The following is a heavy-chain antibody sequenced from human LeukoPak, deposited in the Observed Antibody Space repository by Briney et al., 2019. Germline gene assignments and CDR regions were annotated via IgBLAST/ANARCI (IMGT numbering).Heavy chain of an antibody. J-gene: IGHJ4*02. V-gene: IGHV3-21*01. CDR1: GFTFSSYS. CDR3: ARDQGSYYGSGSYKTFDY. D-gene: IGHD3-10*01. Sequence: PGGSLRLSCAASGFTFSSYSMNWVRQAPGKGLEWVSSISSSYIYYADSVKGRFTISRDNAKNSLYLQMNSLRAEDTAVYYCARDQGSYYGSGSYKTFDYWGQGTLATVSS. CDR2: ISSSYI.